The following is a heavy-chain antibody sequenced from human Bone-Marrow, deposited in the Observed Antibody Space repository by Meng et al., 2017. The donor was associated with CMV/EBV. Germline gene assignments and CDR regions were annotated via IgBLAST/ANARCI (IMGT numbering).Heavy chain of an antibody. D-gene: IGHD4-23*01. CDR3: ASSAQRYGGNTFDS. V-gene: IGHV3-21*01. CDR1: GFTFSSYW. CDR2: ISSSSNHI. Sequence: GESLKISCAASGFTFSSYWMHWVRQAPGKGLEWVSSISSSSNHIYYADSMKGRFTISRDNAKNSLYLQMNSLRAEDTAVYYCASSAQRYGGNTFDSWGQGTLVTVSS. J-gene: IGHJ4*02.